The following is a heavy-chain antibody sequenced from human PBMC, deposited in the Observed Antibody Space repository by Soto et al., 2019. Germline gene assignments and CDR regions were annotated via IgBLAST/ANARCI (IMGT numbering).Heavy chain of an antibody. D-gene: IGHD6-13*01. V-gene: IGHV3-64*04. J-gene: IGHJ6*02. CDR3: AKDFEVAAAGTYYYYGMDV. CDR2: ISSNGGST. CDR1: GFTFSSYA. Sequence: PGGSLRLSCSASGFTFSSYAMHWVRQAPGKGLEYVSAISSNGGSTYYADSVKGRFTISRDNSKNTLYLQMNSLRAEDTAVYYCAKDFEVAAAGTYYYYGMDVWGQGTTVTVSS.